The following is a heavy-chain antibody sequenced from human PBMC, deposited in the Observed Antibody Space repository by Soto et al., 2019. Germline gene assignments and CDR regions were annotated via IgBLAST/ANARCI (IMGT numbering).Heavy chain of an antibody. CDR2: INHSGST. D-gene: IGHD6-25*01. CDR1: GGSFSGYY. J-gene: IGHJ5*02. Sequence: NPSETLSLTCAVYGGSFSGYYWSWIRQPPGKGLEWIGEINHSGSTNYNPSLKSRVTISVDTSKNQFSLKLSSVTAADTAVYYCARGGGRSAYSSDNWFEPWGQGTLVTAPQ. CDR3: ARGGGRSAYSSDNWFEP. V-gene: IGHV4-34*01.